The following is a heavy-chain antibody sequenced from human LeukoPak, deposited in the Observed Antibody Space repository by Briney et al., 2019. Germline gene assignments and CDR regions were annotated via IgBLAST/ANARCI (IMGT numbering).Heavy chain of an antibody. CDR3: AHSRWELRFLDY. CDR2: IYWNDDK. Sequence: SGPTLVKPTQTLTLTCTFSGFSLSTSGVGVGWIRQPPGKALEWLALIYWNDDKRYSPSLKSRLTITKDTSKNQVVLTMTSMDPVDTATYYCAHSRWELRFLDYWGQGTLVTVSS. D-gene: IGHD1-26*01. V-gene: IGHV2-5*01. CDR1: GFSLSTSGVG. J-gene: IGHJ4*02.